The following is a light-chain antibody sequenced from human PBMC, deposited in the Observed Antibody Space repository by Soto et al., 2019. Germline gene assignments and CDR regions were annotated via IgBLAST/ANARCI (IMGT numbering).Light chain of an antibody. CDR3: QQANSFPLT. J-gene: IGKJ4*01. CDR2: AAS. CDR1: QGIYSW. V-gene: IGKV1D-12*01. Sequence: DIPMTQSPSSVSASVGDRVSITCRASQGIYSWLAWYQQKPGKPPKLLISAASSLQSGVPSRFSGSGSGTDFTLTISSLQPEDFATYYCQQANSFPLTFGGGTKVEIK.